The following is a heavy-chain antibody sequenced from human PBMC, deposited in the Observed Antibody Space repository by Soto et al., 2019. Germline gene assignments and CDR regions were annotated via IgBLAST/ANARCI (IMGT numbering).Heavy chain of an antibody. J-gene: IGHJ5*02. Sequence: QVTVKESGPVLVKPTETLTLTCTVSGFSLSNAGLGVSWIRQPPGKALEWLAHIFSNDEKSYSTSLKSRLTISKDTSKSQVVLTMTNMDPVETATYYCASTYSISWYWFDPWGQGTLVTVSS. CDR1: GFSLSNAGLG. V-gene: IGHV2-26*04. CDR3: ASTYSISWYWFDP. CDR2: IFSNDEK. D-gene: IGHD6-13*01.